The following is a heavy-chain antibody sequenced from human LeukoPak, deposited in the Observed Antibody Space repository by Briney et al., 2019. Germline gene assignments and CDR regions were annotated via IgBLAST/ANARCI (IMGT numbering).Heavy chain of an antibody. CDR3: ARDPGYESWSPFWGGMDV. CDR2: ITRDGSST. Sequence: GGSLRLSCAAPGFPFSSSWMHWVRQAPGKGLVWVSRITRDGSSTTYADSVKGRFTTSRDNAKNTPYLQMDSLRDDDTAVYYCARDPGYESWSPFWGGMDVWGNGTTVIVSS. V-gene: IGHV3-74*01. D-gene: IGHD3-16*01. CDR1: GFPFSSSW. J-gene: IGHJ6*04.